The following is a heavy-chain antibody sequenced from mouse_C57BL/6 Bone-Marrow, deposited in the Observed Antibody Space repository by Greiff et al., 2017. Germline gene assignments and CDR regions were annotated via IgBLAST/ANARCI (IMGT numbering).Heavy chain of an antibody. CDR3: ARQRRLLAYAD. D-gene: IGHD3-2*02. J-gene: IGHJ3*01. CDR2: MYPRSGNT. V-gene: IGHV1-81*01. CDR1: GYTFTSYG. Sequence: VKLQESGAELARPGASVQLSCTASGYTFTSYGISWVQPSTGQGLEWIGEMYPRSGNTYYNEKFKGKATLTADKSSSTAYMELRSQKSEDSAVYLCARQRRLLAYADWSQGALVTDSA.